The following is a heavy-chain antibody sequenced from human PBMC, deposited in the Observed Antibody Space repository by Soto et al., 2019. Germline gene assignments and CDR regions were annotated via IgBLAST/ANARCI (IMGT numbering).Heavy chain of an antibody. J-gene: IGHJ6*02. D-gene: IGHD3-3*01. CDR3: ARDDRRFLEWLPESRNYYGMDV. V-gene: IGHV4-39*02. CDR1: GGSISSSSYY. CDR2: IYYSGST. Sequence: SETLSLTCTVSGGSISSSSYYWGWIRQPPGKGLEWIGSIYYSGSTYYNPSLKSRVTISVDTSKNQFSLKLSSVTAADTAGYYCARDDRRFLEWLPESRNYYGMDVWGQGTTVTVSS.